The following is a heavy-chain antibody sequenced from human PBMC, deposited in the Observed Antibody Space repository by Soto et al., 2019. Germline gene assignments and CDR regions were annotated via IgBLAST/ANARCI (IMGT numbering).Heavy chain of an antibody. D-gene: IGHD5-12*01. Sequence: PRGSRRLSWAASGFILSSYTINWGRQAPGKGLEWVSSISSSSSYIYYADSVKGRFTISRDNAKNSLYLQMNSLRAEDTAVYYGAREALDIAQAFDYWGQGTLVTVSS. CDR3: AREALDIAQAFDY. CDR1: GFILSSYT. V-gene: IGHV3-21*01. J-gene: IGHJ4*02. CDR2: ISSSSSYI.